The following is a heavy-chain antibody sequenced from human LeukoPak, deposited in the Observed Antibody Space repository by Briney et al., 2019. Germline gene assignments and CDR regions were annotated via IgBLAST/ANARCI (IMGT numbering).Heavy chain of an antibody. CDR3: VRDLNS. CDR1: GFTVGHNH. CDR2: ITVVGNT. V-gene: IGHV3-66*01. J-gene: IGHJ4*02. Sequence: GGSLRLSCAASGFTVGHNHLSWVRQAPGKGLEWVSAITVVGNTYYADSVMGRFTISRDNSKNTLYLQMNSLTAEDTALYFCVRDLNSWGQGTLVTVSS.